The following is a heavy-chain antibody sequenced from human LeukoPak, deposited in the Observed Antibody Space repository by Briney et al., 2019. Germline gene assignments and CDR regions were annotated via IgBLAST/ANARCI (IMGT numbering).Heavy chain of an antibody. V-gene: IGHV4-34*01. CDR1: GVSFSGYY. CDR2: INHSGST. J-gene: IGHJ4*02. D-gene: IGHD4-11*01. Sequence: PSETLSLTCAVYGVSFSGYYWSWIRQPPGKGLEWIGEINHSGSTNYNPSLKSRVTISVDTSKNQFSLKLSSVTAADTAVYYCARGEGPYSNYGYWGQGTLVTVSS. CDR3: ARGEGPYSNYGY.